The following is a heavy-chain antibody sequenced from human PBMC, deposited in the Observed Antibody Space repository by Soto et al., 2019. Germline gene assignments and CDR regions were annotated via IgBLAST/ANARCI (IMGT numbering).Heavy chain of an antibody. CDR1: GFTFSSYA. CDR2: ISGSGGST. V-gene: IGHV3-23*01. Sequence: GGSLRLSCAASGFTFSSYAMSWVRQAPGKGLEWVSAISGSGGSTYYADSVKGRFTISRDNSKNTLYLQMNSLRAEDTAVYYCARGYCTNGVCRYTLLTYYNYWGQGTLVTVSS. CDR3: ARGYCTNGVCRYTLLTYYNY. D-gene: IGHD2-8*01. J-gene: IGHJ4*02.